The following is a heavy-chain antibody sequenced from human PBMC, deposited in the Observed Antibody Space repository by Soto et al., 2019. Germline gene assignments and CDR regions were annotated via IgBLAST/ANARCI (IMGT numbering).Heavy chain of an antibody. CDR3: ASDAFYYIWGSPGGFDS. J-gene: IGHJ5*01. Sequence: GGSRRLSCAASGFTFSSYWMSWVRQAPGKGLEWVANIEQDGSEKYYVDSVKGRFTISRDNAKNSLYLQMNSLRAEDTAVYYCASDAFYYIWGSPGGFDSLAQRTLVPVS. D-gene: IGHD3-16*01. CDR2: IEQDGSEK. V-gene: IGHV3-7*05. CDR1: GFTFSSYW.